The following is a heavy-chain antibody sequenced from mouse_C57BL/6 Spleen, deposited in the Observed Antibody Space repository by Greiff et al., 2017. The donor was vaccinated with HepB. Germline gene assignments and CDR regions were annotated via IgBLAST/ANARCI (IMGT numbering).Heavy chain of an antibody. J-gene: IGHJ1*03. D-gene: IGHD1-1*01. Sequence: EVQRVESEGGLVQPGSSMKLSCTASGFTFSDYYMAWVRQVPEKGLEWVANINYDGSSTYYLDSLKSRFIISRDNAKNILYLQMSSLKSEDTATYYCARDQGSSYGYFDVWGTGTTVTVSS. CDR1: GFTFSDYY. CDR2: INYDGSST. V-gene: IGHV5-16*01. CDR3: ARDQGSSYGYFDV.